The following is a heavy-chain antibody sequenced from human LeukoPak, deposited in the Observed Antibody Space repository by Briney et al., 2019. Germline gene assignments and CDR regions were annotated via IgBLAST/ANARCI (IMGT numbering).Heavy chain of an antibody. Sequence: ASVKVSCKVSGYTLTELSMHWVRQAPGKGLEWMGGFDPEDGETIYAQKFQGRVTMTEDTSTDTAYMELSSLRSDDTVVYYCARATIGTTTLAVDYWGQGTLVTVSS. V-gene: IGHV1-24*01. CDR3: ARATIGTTTLAVDY. D-gene: IGHD1-1*01. J-gene: IGHJ4*02. CDR2: FDPEDGET. CDR1: GYTLTELS.